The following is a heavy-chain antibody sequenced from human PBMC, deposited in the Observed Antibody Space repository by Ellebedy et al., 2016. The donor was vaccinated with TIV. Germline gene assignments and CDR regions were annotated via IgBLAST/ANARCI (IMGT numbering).Heavy chain of an antibody. Sequence: GESLKISCKGSGYSFTSYWISWVRQMPGKGLEWMGIIYPGDSDTRYSPSFQGQVTISADKSISTAYLQWSSLKASDTAMYYCARHWLPDYGDYQGGSFDYWGQGTLVTVSS. CDR1: GYSFTSYW. V-gene: IGHV5-51*01. D-gene: IGHD4-17*01. CDR3: ARHWLPDYGDYQGGSFDY. J-gene: IGHJ4*02. CDR2: IYPGDSDT.